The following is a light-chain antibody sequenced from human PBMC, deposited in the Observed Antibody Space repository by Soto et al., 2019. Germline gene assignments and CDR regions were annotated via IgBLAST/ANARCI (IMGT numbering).Light chain of an antibody. CDR1: SSDVGGYNY. V-gene: IGLV2-14*01. CDR2: EVS. Sequence: QSVLTQPPSASGSPGQSVTISCTGTSSDVGGYNYVSWYQQHPGKAPKLMIYEVSNRPSGVSHRFSGSKSGNTASLTISGLQTEDEADYYCSSFSSITREVFGGGTKLTVL. J-gene: IGLJ2*01. CDR3: SSFSSITREV.